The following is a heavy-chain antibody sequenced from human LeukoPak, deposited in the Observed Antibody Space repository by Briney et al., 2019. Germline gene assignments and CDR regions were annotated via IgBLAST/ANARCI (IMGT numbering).Heavy chain of an antibody. V-gene: IGHV4-34*01. D-gene: IGHD6-13*01. CDR2: INHSGST. CDR3: AREARGAAAGTIDY. J-gene: IGHJ4*02. CDR1: GGSFSGYY. Sequence: SETLSLTCAVYGGSFSGYYWSWIRQPPGKGLEWIGEINHSGSTNYNPSLKSRVTISVDTSKNQFSLKLSSVTAADTAVYYCAREARGAAAGTIDYWGQGTLVTVSS.